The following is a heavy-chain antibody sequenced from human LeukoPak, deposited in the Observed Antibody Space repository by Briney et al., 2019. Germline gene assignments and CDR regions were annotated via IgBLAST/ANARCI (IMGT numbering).Heavy chain of an antibody. CDR2: ISGYNGDT. V-gene: IGHV1-18*01. D-gene: IGHD6-13*01. CDR1: AYTFATYG. Sequence: APLKASCKASAYTFATYGITWARQVPGQGLEWLASISGYNGDTNYAQKFQGRVTMSTDASSSTVYMELRSLRSDDTAVYYCARVVGPAAPGAFNWFDPWGQGTLVTVSS. J-gene: IGHJ5*02. CDR3: ARVVGPAAPGAFNWFDP.